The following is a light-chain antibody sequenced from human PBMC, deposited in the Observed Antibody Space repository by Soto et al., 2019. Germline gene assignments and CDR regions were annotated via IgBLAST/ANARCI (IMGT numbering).Light chain of an antibody. J-gene: IGKJ1*01. Sequence: EIVLTQSPAILSMSPGERATLSCRASKSVSRYFAWYQQKPGQAPRLLIYDASNRATGVPARFSGSGSGTDFTLTISSPEPEDVAVYYCQQRRYWPVTFGQGTKVEIK. CDR2: DAS. CDR3: QQRRYWPVT. V-gene: IGKV3-11*01. CDR1: KSVSRY.